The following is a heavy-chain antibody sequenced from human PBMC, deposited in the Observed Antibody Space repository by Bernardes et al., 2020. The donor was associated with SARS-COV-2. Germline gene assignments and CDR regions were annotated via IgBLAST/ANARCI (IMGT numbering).Heavy chain of an antibody. V-gene: IGHV4-30-2*01. CDR1: GGSISSGAYS. CDR3: ARGTLTSRATYYFDY. Sequence: SESLSLTCAVFGGSISSGAYSWSWLPQPPGKGLEWTVYIYQSGTTYYNPSLKSRVTISLDTSKTHFSLNLSSVTAADTAMYYCARGTLTSRATYYFDYWGQGTLVTVSS. CDR2: IYQSGTT. J-gene: IGHJ4*02.